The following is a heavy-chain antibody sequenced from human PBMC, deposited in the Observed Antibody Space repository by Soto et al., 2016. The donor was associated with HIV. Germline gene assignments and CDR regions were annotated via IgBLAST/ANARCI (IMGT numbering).Heavy chain of an antibody. D-gene: IGHD6-19*01. CDR1: GNTFTSYY. CDR2: INPSGGTT. V-gene: IGHV1-46*03. J-gene: IGHJ6*02. CDR3: ARGPLYSNGWAGYGLDV. Sequence: QVQLVQSGAEVKKPGAPVKVSCKASGNTFTSYYMHWVRQAPGQGLEWMGIINPSGGTTNYAQNFQGRVTMTRDTSTSTLYMELSSLRSEDTAVYYCARGPLYSNGWAGYGLDVWGQGTTVTVSS.